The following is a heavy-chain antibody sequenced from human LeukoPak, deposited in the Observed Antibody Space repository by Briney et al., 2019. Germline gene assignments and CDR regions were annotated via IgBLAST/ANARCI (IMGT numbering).Heavy chain of an antibody. J-gene: IGHJ5*02. D-gene: IGHD3-10*01. Sequence: ASVKVSCKASGYTFTSYDINWVRQATGQGLEWMGWMNPNSGNTGYAQKFQGRVTITRNTSISTAYMELSSLRSEDTAVYYCARSMVRGVISWFDPWGQGTLVTVSS. CDR2: MNPNSGNT. V-gene: IGHV1-8*03. CDR1: GYTFTSYD. CDR3: ARSMVRGVISWFDP.